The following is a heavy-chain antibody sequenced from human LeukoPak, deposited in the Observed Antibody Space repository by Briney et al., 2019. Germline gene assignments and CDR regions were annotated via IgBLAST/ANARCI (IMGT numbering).Heavy chain of an antibody. Sequence: GGSLRLSCAASGFTVSSNYMSWVRQAPGKGLEWVSVIYSGGSTYYADSVKGRFTISRDNSKNTLYLQMNSLRAEDTAVYYCARGARGYNLNYWGQGTLVTVSS. CDR3: ARGARGYNLNY. J-gene: IGHJ4*02. CDR1: GFTVSSNY. V-gene: IGHV3-66*01. D-gene: IGHD5-24*01. CDR2: IYSGGST.